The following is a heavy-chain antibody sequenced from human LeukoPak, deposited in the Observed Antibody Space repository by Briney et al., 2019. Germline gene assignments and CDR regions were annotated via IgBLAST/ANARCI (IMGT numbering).Heavy chain of an antibody. CDR2: ISSSSSYL. CDR3: ARVGSSGWLIFDY. Sequence: GGSLRLSCAASGFTFSSYSMNWVRQAPGKGLEWVSSISSSSSYLYYADSVKGRFTISRDNAKNSLYLQMSSLRAEDTAVYYCARVGSSGWLIFDYWGQGTLVTVSS. V-gene: IGHV3-21*01. J-gene: IGHJ4*02. CDR1: GFTFSSYS. D-gene: IGHD6-19*01.